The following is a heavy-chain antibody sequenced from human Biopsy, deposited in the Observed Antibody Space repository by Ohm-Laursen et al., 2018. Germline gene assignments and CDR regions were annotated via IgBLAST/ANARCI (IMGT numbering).Heavy chain of an antibody. J-gene: IGHJ5*02. Sequence: GTLSLTCTVSGGSITGDFWTWIRQPAGKGLEWIGQIYTSGITNYNPSLKSRVTMSVDTSKNKFSLRVSSVTAADTAVYYCARDRDRRGWFDPWGQGTLVTVSS. CDR2: IYTSGIT. D-gene: IGHD1-14*01. V-gene: IGHV4-4*07. CDR3: ARDRDRRGWFDP. CDR1: GGSITGDF.